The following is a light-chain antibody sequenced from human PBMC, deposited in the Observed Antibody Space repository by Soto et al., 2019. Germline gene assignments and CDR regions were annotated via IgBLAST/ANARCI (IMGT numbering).Light chain of an antibody. CDR2: RAS. V-gene: IGKV1-12*01. J-gene: IGKJ4*01. CDR1: PGISDW. CDR3: QQTTRFPLT. Sequence: DIQMTQSPSSVSAPVGDRVTITCRARPGISDWLAWYQQKPGTAPRLLIYRASTLHSGVPSRFSGSGSGTDFTLTISSLQPEDSATYFCQQTTRFPLTFGGGTKVEIK.